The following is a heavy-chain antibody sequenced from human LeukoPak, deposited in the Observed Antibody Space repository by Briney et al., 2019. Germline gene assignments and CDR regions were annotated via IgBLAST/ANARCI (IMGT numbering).Heavy chain of an antibody. V-gene: IGHV4-4*07. D-gene: IGHD3-3*01. CDR3: AREAYHDFWSGSWRSYYYMDV. Sequence: PSETLSLTCTVSGGSIRSYWSWIRQPAGKGLEWIGRIYGSGSTDYNPSLKSRVTMSIDTSKNQFSLNLISVTAADTAVYYCAREAYHDFWSGSWRSYYYMDVWGKGTTVTVSS. J-gene: IGHJ6*03. CDR1: GGSIRSY. CDR2: IYGSGST.